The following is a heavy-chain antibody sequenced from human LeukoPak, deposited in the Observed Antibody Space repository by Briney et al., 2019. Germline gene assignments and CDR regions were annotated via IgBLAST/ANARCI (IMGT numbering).Heavy chain of an antibody. D-gene: IGHD6-13*01. CDR3: AGSPGIAAATDY. V-gene: IGHV4-34*01. CDR2: INHSGST. J-gene: IGHJ4*02. CDR1: GGSFSGYY. Sequence: SETLSLTCAVYGGSFSGYYWSWIRRPPGKGLEWIGEINHSGSTNYNPSLKSRVTISVDTSKNQFSLKLSSVTAADTAVYYCAGSPGIAAATDYWGQGTLVTVSS.